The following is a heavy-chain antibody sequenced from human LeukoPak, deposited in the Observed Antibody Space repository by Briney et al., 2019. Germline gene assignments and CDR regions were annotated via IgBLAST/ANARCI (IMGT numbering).Heavy chain of an antibody. CDR1: GFTFSNAW. V-gene: IGHV3-15*07. CDR2: IKSKTDGGTT. CDR3: TTARRVRYCSGGSCYRTAIDY. Sequence: GGSLRLSCAASGFTFSNAWMNWVRQAPGKGLEWVGRIKSKTDGGTTDYAAPVKGRFTISRDDSKNTLYLQMNSLKTEDTAVYYCTTARRVRYCSGGSCYRTAIDYWGQGTLVTVSS. D-gene: IGHD2-15*01. J-gene: IGHJ4*02.